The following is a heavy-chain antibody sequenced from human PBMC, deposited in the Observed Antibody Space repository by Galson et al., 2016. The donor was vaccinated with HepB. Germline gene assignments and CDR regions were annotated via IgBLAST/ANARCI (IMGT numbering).Heavy chain of an antibody. CDR2: IYTGGST. CDR3: ARTNPDYGDYDY. D-gene: IGHD4-17*01. Sequence: SLRLSCAASGFTFSDYYMSWVRQAPGKGLEWVSIIYTGGSTYYADSVKGRFTTSRHNSKNTLYLQMNSLRAEDTAVYYCARTNPDYGDYDYWGQGALVTVSS. CDR1: GFTFSDYY. J-gene: IGHJ4*02. V-gene: IGHV3-53*04.